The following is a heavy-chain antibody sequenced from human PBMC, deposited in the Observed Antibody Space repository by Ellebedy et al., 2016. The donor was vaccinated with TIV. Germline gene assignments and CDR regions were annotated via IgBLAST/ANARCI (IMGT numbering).Heavy chain of an antibody. CDR3: ARDHCSGNSCPRLNWYFDL. CDR1: GGSFSDNY. Sequence: MPSETLSLTCAVYGGSFSDNYWSWIRQPPGKGLEWIGEITHSGGTNYNPSLTSPVTISVDTSKNQFSLKLSSVTAADTAVYYCARDHCSGNSCPRLNWYFDLWGRGTLVTVSS. CDR2: ITHSGGT. V-gene: IGHV4-34*01. D-gene: IGHD2-15*01. J-gene: IGHJ2*01.